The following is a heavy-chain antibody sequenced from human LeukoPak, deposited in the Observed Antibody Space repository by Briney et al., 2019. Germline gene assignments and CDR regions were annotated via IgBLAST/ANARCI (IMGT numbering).Heavy chain of an antibody. V-gene: IGHV1-18*04. CDR1: GYTFTSYY. CDR3: ARSVGAEFDY. CDR2: ISAYNGNT. Sequence: GASVKVSCKASGYTFTSYYMHWVRQAPGQGLEWMGWISAYNGNTNYAQKLQGRVTMTTDTSTSTAYMELRSLRSDDTAVYYCARSVGAEFDYWGQGTLVTVSS. D-gene: IGHD1-26*01. J-gene: IGHJ4*02.